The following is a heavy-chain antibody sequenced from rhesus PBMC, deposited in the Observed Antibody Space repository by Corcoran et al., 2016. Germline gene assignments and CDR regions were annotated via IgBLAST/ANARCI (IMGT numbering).Heavy chain of an antibody. CDR3: ATLVGVPGSLDV. CDR2: ISGSGGGA. Sequence: QVQLQESGPGLVTPSEALSLTCAVSGGSVSSSYWSWIRQSPGKGLEWMGRISGSGGGADYNPSRKSRVTLSTETSKNQFSLRLTSVTAADTALYFCATLVGVPGSLDVWGRGVLVTVSS. V-gene: IGHV4-173*01. J-gene: IGHJ5-2*02. D-gene: IGHD2-39*01. CDR1: GGSVSSSY.